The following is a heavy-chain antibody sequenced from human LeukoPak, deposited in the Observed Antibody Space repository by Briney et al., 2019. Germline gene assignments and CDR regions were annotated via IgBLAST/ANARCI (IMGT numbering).Heavy chain of an antibody. CDR1: GFTVSSNY. D-gene: IGHD6-13*01. CDR3: ARGPWAAAGGSIDGLDI. CDR2: IYPGGST. J-gene: IGHJ3*02. V-gene: IGHV3-53*04. Sequence: PGGSLRLSCAASGFTVSSNYMIWVRQAPGKGLDWVSVIYPGGSTYYADSVKGRFTISRHNSENTLDLQMNSLRVEDTAVYFCARGPWAAAGGSIDGLDIWGQGTMVTVSS.